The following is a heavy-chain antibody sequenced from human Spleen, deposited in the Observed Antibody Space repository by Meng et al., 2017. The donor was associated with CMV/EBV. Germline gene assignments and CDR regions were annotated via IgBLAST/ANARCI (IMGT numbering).Heavy chain of an antibody. D-gene: IGHD5-24*01. Sequence: GESLKISCKGSGYSFTSYWIGWVRQMPGKGLEWMGIISPTDSGARYSPSFEGQVTISVDKSVDTAYLQWTSLKASDTAMYYCARHSMTTIWGQGTLVTVSS. CDR2: ISPTDSGA. V-gene: IGHV5-51*01. CDR1: GYSFTSYW. CDR3: ARHSMTTI. J-gene: IGHJ4*02.